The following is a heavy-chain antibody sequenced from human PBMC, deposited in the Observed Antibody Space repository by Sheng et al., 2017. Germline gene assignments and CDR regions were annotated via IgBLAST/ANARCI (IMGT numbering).Heavy chain of an antibody. CDR3: ATLYGDYDY. V-gene: IGHV1-69*02. D-gene: IGHD4-17*01. Sequence: QVQLVQSGAEGEEAWVLGEGLLQGFWSTFSSYTISWVRQAPGQGLEWMGRIHPXPGIVNYAXKFQGRVTITADKSTSTAYMELSSLRSEGHGAVYYCATLYGDYDYWGQGTPGHRLL. CDR2: IHPXPGIV. J-gene: IGHJ4*02. CDR1: STFSSYT.